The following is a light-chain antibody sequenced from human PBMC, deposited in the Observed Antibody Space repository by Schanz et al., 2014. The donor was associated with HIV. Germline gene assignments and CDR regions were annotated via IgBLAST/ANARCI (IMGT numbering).Light chain of an antibody. CDR3: ATWDATVDAVL. J-gene: IGLJ2*01. CDR1: STNIGSNH. V-gene: IGLV1-51*01. CDR2: DND. Sequence: QSVLTQPPSVSAAPGQKVTISCSGSSTNIGSNHVSWYQQFPGTAPKLLIYDNDRRPSGIPDRFSGSKSGTSATLGITGLQTGDEAEYYCATWDATVDAVLFGGGTKLTVL.